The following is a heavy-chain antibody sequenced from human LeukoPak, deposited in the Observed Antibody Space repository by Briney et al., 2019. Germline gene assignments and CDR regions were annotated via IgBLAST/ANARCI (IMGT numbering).Heavy chain of an antibody. CDR1: GGSISSYY. CDR2: IYYSGST. CDR3: AGGLQWLAHDY. J-gene: IGHJ4*02. D-gene: IGHD6-19*01. Sequence: SETLSLTCTVSGGSISSYYWSWIRQPPGKGLEWIGYIYYSGSTNYNPSLKSRVTISVDTSKNQFSLKLSSVTAADTAVYYCAGGLQWLAHDYWGQGTLVTVSS. V-gene: IGHV4-59*01.